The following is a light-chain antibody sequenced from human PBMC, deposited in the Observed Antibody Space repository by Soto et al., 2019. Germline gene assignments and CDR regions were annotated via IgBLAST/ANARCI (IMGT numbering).Light chain of an antibody. CDR3: QQYDSLPPFT. V-gene: IGKV1-33*01. Sequence: DTQVTQSPSSLSASVGDRVTITCQASQDIGNHLNWYQQKPGKAPRFLIYDASNSETGVPSRFSGSGSGTDFTFTISSLQPEDIATYYCQQYDSLPPFTFGPGTKVDIK. CDR2: DAS. J-gene: IGKJ3*01. CDR1: QDIGNH.